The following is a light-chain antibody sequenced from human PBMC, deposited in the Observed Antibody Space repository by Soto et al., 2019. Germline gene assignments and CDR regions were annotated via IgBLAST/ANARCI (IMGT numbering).Light chain of an antibody. CDR1: SSDVGGYNY. CDR3: SPYTSSSTPYEV. J-gene: IGLJ2*01. CDR2: DVS. V-gene: IGLV2-14*01. Sequence: QSVLTQPASVSGSPGQSITISCTGTSSDVGGYNYVSWYQQHPGKAPKLMIYDVSNRPSGVSNRFSGYKSGNTASLTISGLKAEDEADYYCSPYTSSSTPYEVFGGGTKLTVL.